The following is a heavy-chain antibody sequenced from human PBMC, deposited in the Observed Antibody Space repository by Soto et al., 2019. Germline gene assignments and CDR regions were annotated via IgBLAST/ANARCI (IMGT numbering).Heavy chain of an antibody. CDR2: IIPIFGTA. CDR3: AREGRVTWSYYGMDV. D-gene: IGHD3-10*01. V-gene: IGHV1-69*12. CDR1: GGTFSNYA. J-gene: IGHJ6*02. Sequence: QVQLMQSGAEVKKPGSSVKVSCKASGGTFSNYAISWVRQAPGQGLEWMGGIIPIFGTANYAQKFQGRVTITADESTSTAYMEQRRLRSEDTAVYYCAREGRVTWSYYGMDVWGQVTTVTVSS.